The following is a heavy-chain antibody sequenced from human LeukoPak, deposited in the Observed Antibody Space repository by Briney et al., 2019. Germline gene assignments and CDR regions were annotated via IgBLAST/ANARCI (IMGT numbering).Heavy chain of an antibody. Sequence: SETLSLTCTVSGYSISSGYYWSWIRQPPGKGLEWIGYIYYSGNTNYNPSLKSRVTISVDTSKNQFSLKLTSVTAGDTAVYYCARGSATFDPWGQGTLVTVSS. J-gene: IGHJ5*02. CDR1: GYSISSGYY. CDR3: ARGSATFDP. D-gene: IGHD6-25*01. CDR2: IYYSGNT. V-gene: IGHV4-61*01.